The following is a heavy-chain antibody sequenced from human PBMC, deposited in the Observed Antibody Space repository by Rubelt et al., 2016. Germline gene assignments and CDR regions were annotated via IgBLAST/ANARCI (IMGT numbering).Heavy chain of an antibody. CDR3: AGGITMVRGVRNYYYYGMDV. J-gene: IGHJ6*02. CDR2: ICSGGGS. CDR1: GFTVSSNY. D-gene: IGHD3-10*01. V-gene: IGHV3-66*01. Sequence: EVQLVESGGGLVQPGGSLRLSCAASGFTVSSNYMSWVRQAPGNGLVWVSVICSGGGSFYADSVMGGFTNARDKSRSPLYLKMKSLSAEETAVYYCAGGITMVRGVRNYYYYGMDVWGQGTTVTVSS.